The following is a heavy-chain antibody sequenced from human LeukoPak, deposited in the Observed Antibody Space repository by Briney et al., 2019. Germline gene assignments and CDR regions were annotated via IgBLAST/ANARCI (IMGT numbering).Heavy chain of an antibody. D-gene: IGHD2-2*01. Sequence: PSETLSLTCSVSGGFITNGDYWGWLRQPPGKGLEWIGITLYSGTAFYNPSLKSRVSISVDTSNNQFSLKMASVTAADTAVYYCAKESDLLVFPAAIRVFEYWGQGALVTVSS. J-gene: IGHJ4*02. CDR2: TLYSGTA. CDR1: GGFITNGDY. CDR3: AKESDLLVFPAAIRVFEY. V-gene: IGHV4-39*02.